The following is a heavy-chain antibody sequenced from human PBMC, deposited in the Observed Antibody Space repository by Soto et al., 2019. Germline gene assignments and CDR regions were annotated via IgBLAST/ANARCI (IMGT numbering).Heavy chain of an antibody. V-gene: IGHV3-30-3*01. Sequence: PGGSLCLSCAASGFTFSYYSMHWVRQAPGKGLEWVAVVSYDGNIEYYTDSVKGRFSISRDNSKNTLNLQMDNLRVEDTAVYFCSRQYCSDSTCYYYNGMDVWGQGTTVTVSS. J-gene: IGHJ6*02. CDR2: VSYDGNIE. CDR3: SRQYCSDSTCYYYNGMDV. CDR1: GFTFSYYS. D-gene: IGHD2-15*01.